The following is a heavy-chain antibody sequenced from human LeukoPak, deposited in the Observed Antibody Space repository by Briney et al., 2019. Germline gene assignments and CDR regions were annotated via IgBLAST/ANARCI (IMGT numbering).Heavy chain of an antibody. D-gene: IGHD3-22*01. CDR2: IYSSGNT. CDR1: GFTVSSNY. CDR3: ARPDSSGYFNY. J-gene: IGHJ4*02. V-gene: IGHV3-53*01. Sequence: PGGSLRLSCAASGFTVSSNYMSWVRQAPWKGLEWVSVIYSSGNTYYADSVKGRFTISRDNSKNTLYLQMNSLRAEDTAVYYCARPDSSGYFNYWGQGTLVTVSS.